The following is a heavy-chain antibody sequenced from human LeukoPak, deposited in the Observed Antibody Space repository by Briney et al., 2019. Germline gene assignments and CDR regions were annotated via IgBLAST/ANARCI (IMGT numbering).Heavy chain of an antibody. CDR2: ISGSGGST. Sequence: GGSLRLSCAASGFTFSSYAMSWVRQAPGKGLXXXSAISGSGGSTYYADSVKGRFTISRDNSKNTLYLQMNSLRAEDTAVYYCAKDLWGTDYYFDYWGQGTLVTVSS. CDR3: AKDLWGTDYYFDY. V-gene: IGHV3-23*01. J-gene: IGHJ4*02. CDR1: GFTFSSYA. D-gene: IGHD3-16*01.